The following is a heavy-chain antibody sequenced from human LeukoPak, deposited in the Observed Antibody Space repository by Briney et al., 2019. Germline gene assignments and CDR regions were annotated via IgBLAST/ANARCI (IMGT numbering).Heavy chain of an antibody. J-gene: IGHJ4*02. CDR1: GFTFSSYS. V-gene: IGHV3-21*01. D-gene: IGHD6-6*01. CDR3: ARDRSSIAAHPFDY. Sequence: GSLRPSCAASGFTFSSYSMNRVRQAPGKGLEWVPSISSSSSYIYYADSVKGRFTISRDNAKNSLYLQMNSLRAEDTAVYYCARDRSSIAAHPFDYWGRGTLVTVSS. CDR2: ISSSSSYI.